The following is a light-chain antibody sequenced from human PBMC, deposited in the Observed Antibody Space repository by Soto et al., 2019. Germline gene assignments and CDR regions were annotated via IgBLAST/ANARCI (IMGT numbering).Light chain of an antibody. CDR2: AAS. J-gene: IGKJ1*01. CDR1: QGIRNA. CDR3: LQDYNYPRT. V-gene: IGKV1-6*01. Sequence: AIQMTQSPSSLSASVGDRVTITCRASQGIRNALGWYQQKPGKAPKLLIYAASSLQSGAPSRFSGSGSGTDFTLTISGLHPEDFATYYCLQDYNYPRTFGQGTKVDI.